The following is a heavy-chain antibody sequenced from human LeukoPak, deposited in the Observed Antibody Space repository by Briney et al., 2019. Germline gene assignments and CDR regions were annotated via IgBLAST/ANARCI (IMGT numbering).Heavy chain of an antibody. D-gene: IGHD6-13*01. CDR2: INHSGST. CDR3: ARSSGIAAAGTYGY. J-gene: IGHJ4*02. CDR1: GGSFSGYY. Sequence: PSETLSLTCAVYGGSFSGYYWSWIRQPPGKGLEWIGEINHSGSTNYNPSLKSRVTISVDTSKNQFSLKLSSVTAADTAVYYCARSSGIAAAGTYGYWGQGTLVTVS. V-gene: IGHV4-34*01.